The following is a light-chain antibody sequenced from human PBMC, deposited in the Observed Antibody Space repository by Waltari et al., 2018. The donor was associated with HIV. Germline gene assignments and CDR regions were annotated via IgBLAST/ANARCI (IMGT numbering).Light chain of an antibody. V-gene: IGLV2-14*01. CDR2: GVN. CDR3: TTYTATDSLL. CDR1: SSAFDLHHF. J-gene: IGLJ2*01. Sequence: SALTQPASVSGSPGQSVTISCTGPSSAFDLHHFPSWYQHHPGRAPQLTIFGVNYRPSGISSRFSASKSGDTASLTISGLQSGDEADYYCTTYTATDSLLIGSGTKLTVL.